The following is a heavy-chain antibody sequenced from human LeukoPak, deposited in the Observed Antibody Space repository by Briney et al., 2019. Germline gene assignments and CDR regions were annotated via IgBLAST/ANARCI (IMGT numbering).Heavy chain of an antibody. V-gene: IGHV3-48*03. D-gene: IGHD3-22*01. Sequence: GSLRLSCAASGFTFSSYEMNWVRQAPGKGLEWVSYISSSGSTIYYADSLKGRFTISRDNAKSSLYLQMNSLRAEDTAVYYCARAHYYDSSGLDFWGQGTLVTVSS. J-gene: IGHJ4*02. CDR1: GFTFSSYE. CDR3: ARAHYYDSSGLDF. CDR2: ISSSGSTI.